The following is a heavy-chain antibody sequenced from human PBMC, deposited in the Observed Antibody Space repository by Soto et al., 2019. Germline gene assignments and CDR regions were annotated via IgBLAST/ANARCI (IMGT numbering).Heavy chain of an antibody. CDR3: VKPPAYYYDSSAYYSA. D-gene: IGHD3-22*01. J-gene: IGHJ5*02. CDR2: STSDGGST. Sequence: GGSLRLSCSASGFAFSSYDMHWVRLAAGKGLEYVSASTSDGGSTNFADSVKGRFTISRDNSRNMLYLQMSSLRAEDTAIYYCVKPPAYYYDSSAYYSAWGQGTLVTVSS. V-gene: IGHV3-64D*06. CDR1: GFAFSSYD.